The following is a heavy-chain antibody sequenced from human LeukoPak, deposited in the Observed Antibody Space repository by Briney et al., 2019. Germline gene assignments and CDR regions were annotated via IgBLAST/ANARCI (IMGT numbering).Heavy chain of an antibody. CDR2: IYHSGST. CDR3: ARGNGVSGGWYGYYFDY. CDR1: GGSISSSNW. V-gene: IGHV4-4*02. Sequence: SGTLSLTCAVSGGSISSSNWWSWVRQPPGKGLEWIGEIYHSGSTNYNPSLKSRVTISVDKSKNQFSLKLSSVTAADTAVYYCARGNGVSGGWYGYYFDYWGQGTLVTVSS. D-gene: IGHD6-19*01. J-gene: IGHJ4*02.